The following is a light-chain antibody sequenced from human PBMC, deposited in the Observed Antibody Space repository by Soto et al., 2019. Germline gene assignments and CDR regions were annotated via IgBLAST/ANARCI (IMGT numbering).Light chain of an antibody. V-gene: IGKV3-15*01. CDR3: QQDNNWLRT. J-gene: IGKJ1*01. CDR2: GAS. CDR1: QSVGSN. Sequence: EIVMPPSPATLSVSPGERATLSCRASQSVGSNLAWYQQKPGQAPRLLIYGASTRATGIPARFSGSGSGTDFTLTISSLQSEDFAVYYCQQDNNWLRTFGQGTKVEIK.